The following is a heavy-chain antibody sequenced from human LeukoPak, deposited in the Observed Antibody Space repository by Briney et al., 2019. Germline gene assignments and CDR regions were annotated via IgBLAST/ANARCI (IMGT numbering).Heavy chain of an antibody. CDR3: ARRLLTGYYEF. Sequence: PGGSLRLTCAASGFTFSNYWMSWVRQAPGKGLEWVANIKQDGSEKFYVDSVKGRFTISRDNAKNSLYLQMNSLRAEDTAVYYCARRLLTGYYEFWGQGTLVTVSS. CDR2: IKQDGSEK. V-gene: IGHV3-7*01. D-gene: IGHD3-9*01. J-gene: IGHJ4*02. CDR1: GFTFSNYW.